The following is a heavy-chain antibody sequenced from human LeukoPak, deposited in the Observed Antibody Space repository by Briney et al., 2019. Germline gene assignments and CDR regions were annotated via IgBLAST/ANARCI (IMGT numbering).Heavy chain of an antibody. CDR1: GFTFSSYW. CDR3: AKVSQTSAAARYYYGSGTPAEAFDI. D-gene: IGHD3-10*01. CDR2: ISYDGSNK. J-gene: IGHJ3*02. Sequence: GGSLRLSCAASGFTFSSYWMHWVRQAPGKGLEWVAVISYDGSNKYYADSVKGRFTISRDNSKNTLYLQMNSLRAEDTAVYYCAKVSQTSAAARYYYGSGTPAEAFDIWGQGTMVTVSS. V-gene: IGHV3-30*18.